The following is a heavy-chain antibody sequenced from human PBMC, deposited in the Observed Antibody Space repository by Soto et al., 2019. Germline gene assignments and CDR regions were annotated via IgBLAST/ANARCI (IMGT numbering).Heavy chain of an antibody. D-gene: IGHD1-26*01. J-gene: IGHJ6*02. CDR2: IYYSGST. CDR1: GGSISSSSYY. CDR3: ARTALHSGTHLIYGMEV. Sequence: SETLSLTCTVSGGSISSSSYYWGWIRQPPGKGLEWIGSIYYSGSTYYNPSLKSRVTISVDTSKNQFSLKLSSVTAADTAVYYCARTALHSGTHLIYGMEVWGQGTTVTVSS. V-gene: IGHV4-39*01.